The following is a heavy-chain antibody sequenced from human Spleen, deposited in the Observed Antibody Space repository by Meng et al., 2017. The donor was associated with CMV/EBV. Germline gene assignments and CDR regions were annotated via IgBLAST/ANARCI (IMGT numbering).Heavy chain of an antibody. CDR1: SYY. CDR2: IYSSGST. V-gene: IGHV4-39*07. J-gene: IGHJ4*02. D-gene: IGHD3-3*01. Sequence: SYYWGWIRHPPGKGLEWIGSIYSSGSTYYTPSLKSRVTISVDTSKNQFSLKLSSVTAADTAVYYCARVLALQDDFWSGYYTDRYFDYWGQGTLVTVSS. CDR3: ARVLALQDDFWSGYYTDRYFDY.